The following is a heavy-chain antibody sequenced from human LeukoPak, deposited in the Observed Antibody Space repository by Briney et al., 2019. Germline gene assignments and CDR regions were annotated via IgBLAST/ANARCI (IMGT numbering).Heavy chain of an antibody. J-gene: IGHJ4*02. CDR1: GFTFSSYG. CDR3: ARGAPQLG. Sequence: PGRSLRLSCAASGFTFSSYGMHWVRQAPGQGLVWVSRINSDGSSTNYADSVKGRFTISRDNAKNTLYLQMNSLRAEDTAVYYCARGAPQLGWGQGTLVTVSS. V-gene: IGHV3-74*01. D-gene: IGHD6-13*01. CDR2: INSDGSST.